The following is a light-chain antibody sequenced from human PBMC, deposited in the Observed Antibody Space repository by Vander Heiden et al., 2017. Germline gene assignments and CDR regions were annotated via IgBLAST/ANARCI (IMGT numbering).Light chain of an antibody. V-gene: IGKV3-20*01. Sequence: DIVLTQSPGTLSLSPGDRATLSCRASQSVSSSYLAWYQQKPGQAPRLLIYGASSRATGIPDRFSGSGSGTDFTLTISSLEAEDVAVYYCQQYGSTPWTFGQGTKVEIK. CDR3: QQYGSTPWT. CDR1: QSVSSSY. J-gene: IGKJ1*01. CDR2: GAS.